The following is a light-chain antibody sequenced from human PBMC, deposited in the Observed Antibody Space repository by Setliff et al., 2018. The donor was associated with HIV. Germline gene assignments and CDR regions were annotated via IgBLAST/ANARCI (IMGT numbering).Light chain of an antibody. CDR1: SSDVGAYDY. CDR2: GVS. J-gene: IGLJ1*01. V-gene: IGLV2-11*01. CDR3: CSYAGSYNFV. Sequence: QSALTQPRSVSGSRGQSVTFSCTGASSDVGAYDYVSWYQQHPGKAPKLIIYGVSKRPSGVPARFSGFKSGNTASLTISGLQPEDEADYYCCSYAGSYNFVFGRGTKGTV.